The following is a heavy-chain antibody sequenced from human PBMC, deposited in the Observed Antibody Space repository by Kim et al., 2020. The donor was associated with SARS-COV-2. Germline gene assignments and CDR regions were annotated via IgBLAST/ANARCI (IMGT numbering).Heavy chain of an antibody. Sequence: GGSLRLSCAASGFTFSDYYMSWIRQAPEKGLEWVSYISSSGSTIYYADSVKGRFTISRDNAKNSLYLQMNSLRAEDTAVYYCARDLYPIAVAGTNYYYYYGMDVWGQGTTVTVSS. CDR1: GFTFSDYY. CDR2: ISSSGSTI. D-gene: IGHD6-19*01. CDR3: ARDLYPIAVAGTNYYYYYGMDV. V-gene: IGHV3-11*04. J-gene: IGHJ6*02.